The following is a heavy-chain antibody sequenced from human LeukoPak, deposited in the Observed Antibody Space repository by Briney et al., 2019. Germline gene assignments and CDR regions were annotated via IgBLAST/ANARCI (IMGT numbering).Heavy chain of an antibody. CDR1: GGSFTIYY. CDR3: ARGSVMITSGGVIALDAFDI. J-gene: IGHJ3*02. Sequence: SETLSLTCAVYGGSFTIYYWSWLRQPPGKGLEWIGEINHSGSTNYNPSLKSRVTISVDTSKHQFSLKLSSVTAADTAVYYCARGSVMITSGGVIALDAFDIWGQGTMVTVSS. CDR2: INHSGST. V-gene: IGHV4-34*01. D-gene: IGHD3-16*02.